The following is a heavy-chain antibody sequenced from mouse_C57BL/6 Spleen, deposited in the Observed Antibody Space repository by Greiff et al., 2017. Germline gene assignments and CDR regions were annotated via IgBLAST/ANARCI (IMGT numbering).Heavy chain of an antibody. CDR1: GYTFTEYT. V-gene: IGHV1-62-2*01. Sequence: QVHVKQSGAELVKPGASVKLSCKASGYTFTEYTIHWVKQRSGQGLEWIGWFYPGSGSIKYNEKFKDKATLTADKSSSTVYMELSRLTSEDSAVYFCARHVRRSDRGYYAMDYWGQGTSVTVSS. CDR2: FYPGSGSI. J-gene: IGHJ4*01. CDR3: ARHVRRSDRGYYAMDY.